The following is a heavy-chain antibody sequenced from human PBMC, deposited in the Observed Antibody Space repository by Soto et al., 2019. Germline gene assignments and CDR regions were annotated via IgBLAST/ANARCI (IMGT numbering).Heavy chain of an antibody. D-gene: IGHD1-7*01. CDR3: AAATTWNFHFPY. Sequence: QAQLVESGGGVVQPGTSLRLSCAAPGFTISTHGMHWVGQAPGKGLEWLANIWYDGSNKFYAESVKGRFSISKDNSKNTLYLQMSSLRAEDTAVYYCAAATTWNFHFPYWGQGTQVTVSS. V-gene: IGHV3-33*03. CDR2: IWYDGSNK. CDR1: GFTISTHG. J-gene: IGHJ4*02.